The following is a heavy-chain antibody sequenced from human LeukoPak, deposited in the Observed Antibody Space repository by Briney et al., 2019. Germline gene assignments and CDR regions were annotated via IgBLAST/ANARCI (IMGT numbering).Heavy chain of an antibody. V-gene: IGHV4-38-2*01. J-gene: IGHJ4*02. Sequence: PSETLSLTCAVSGCSISSGYYWGWIRQPPGKGLEWIGNIYHSGSTYYNPSLKSRVTISVDTSKNQFSLKLSSVTAADTAVYYCARRFSNSHFDYWGQGTLVTVSS. D-gene: IGHD6-6*01. CDR3: ARRFSNSHFDY. CDR1: GCSISSGYY. CDR2: IYHSGST.